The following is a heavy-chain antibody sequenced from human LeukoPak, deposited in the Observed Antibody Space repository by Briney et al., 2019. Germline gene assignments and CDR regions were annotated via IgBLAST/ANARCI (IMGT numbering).Heavy chain of an antibody. CDR3: ARQIRYTYDPNWFHP. CDR2: IYYGGNI. D-gene: IGHD5-12*01. J-gene: IGHJ5*02. Sequence: SETLSLTCSVSGDSIAATSYYWAWIRQPPGKGLEWIGSIYYGGNINYDPSLQSRVTISIDTSKNQFSLSLTSVTAADTAVYFSARQIRYTYDPNWFHPWGQGTLVTVSS. CDR1: GDSIAATSYY. V-gene: IGHV4-39*01.